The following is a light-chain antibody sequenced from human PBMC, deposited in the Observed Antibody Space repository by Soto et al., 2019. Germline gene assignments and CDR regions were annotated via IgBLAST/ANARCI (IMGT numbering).Light chain of an antibody. Sequence: EIVLTQSPGTLSLSPGERATLSCRASQSVSSTYLTWYQQKPGQAPRLVIYGASSRATGIPDRFSGSGSGTDFTLTISRLEPEDFAVYYCQQYGGSLITFGQGTRLEIK. CDR2: GAS. CDR1: QSVSSTY. J-gene: IGKJ5*01. CDR3: QQYGGSLIT. V-gene: IGKV3-20*01.